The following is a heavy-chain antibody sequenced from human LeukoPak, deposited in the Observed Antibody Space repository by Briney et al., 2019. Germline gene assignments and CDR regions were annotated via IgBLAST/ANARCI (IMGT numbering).Heavy chain of an antibody. Sequence: PSETLSLTCTVSGGSISSYYWSWIRQPPGKGLEWIGYIYYSGSTNYNPSLKSRVTISVDPSKNQFSLKLSSVAAADTAVYYCARGRRDGYNPPDYWGQGTLVTVSS. CDR3: ARGRRDGYNPPDY. V-gene: IGHV4-59*01. J-gene: IGHJ4*02. CDR2: IYYSGST. CDR1: GGSISSYY. D-gene: IGHD5-12*01.